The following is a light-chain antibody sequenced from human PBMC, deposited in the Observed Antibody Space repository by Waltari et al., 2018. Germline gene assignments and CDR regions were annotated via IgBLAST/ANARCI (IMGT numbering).Light chain of an antibody. CDR1: SSNIVRNS. CDR3: ATWDDSLNAWI. CDR2: RMD. J-gene: IGLJ2*01. Sequence: QSLLTQPPSISGAPGQRVTISCSGGSSNIVRNSVNWYAHVPGTTPKLRMYRMDQRPSGVPDRFSGSKSGTSASLAITGLLSADEADYICATWDDSLNAWIFGGGTRLTVL. V-gene: IGLV1-44*01.